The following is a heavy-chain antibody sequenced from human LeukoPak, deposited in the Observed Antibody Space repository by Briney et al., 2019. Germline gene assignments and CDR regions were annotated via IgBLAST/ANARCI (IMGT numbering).Heavy chain of an antibody. CDR1: GFTFSSYG. J-gene: IGHJ4*02. D-gene: IGHD1-26*01. Sequence: GGSLRLSCAASGFTFSSYGMHWVRQAPGKGLEWVSAISDNGGSTNYADSVKGRFTISRDNSESTLYLQMNSLRAEDTALYYCAKDFSGSYPGYWGQGTLVTVSS. CDR2: ISDNGGST. CDR3: AKDFSGSYPGY. V-gene: IGHV3-23*01.